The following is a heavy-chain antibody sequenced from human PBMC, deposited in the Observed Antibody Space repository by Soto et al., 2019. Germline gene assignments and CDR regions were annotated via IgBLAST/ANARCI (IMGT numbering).Heavy chain of an antibody. V-gene: IGHV4-39*01. D-gene: IGHD6-6*01. CDR1: GGSISSSSYY. J-gene: IGHJ4*02. CDR3: ARRVEYSGSLVDY. CDR2: IYYSGST. Sequence: PSETLSLTCTVSGGSISSSSYYWGWIRQPPGKGLEWIGSIYYSGSTYYNPSLKSRVTISVDTSKNQFSLKLSSVTAADTAVYYCARRVEYSGSLVDYWGQGTLVTVSS.